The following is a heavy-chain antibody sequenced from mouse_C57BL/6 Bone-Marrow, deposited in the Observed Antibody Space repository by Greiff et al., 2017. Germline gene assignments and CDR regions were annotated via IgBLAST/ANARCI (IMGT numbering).Heavy chain of an antibody. CDR2: INPSTGGT. CDR3: ARRGTGTFFDY. J-gene: IGHJ2*01. CDR1: GYSFTGYY. V-gene: IGHV1-42*01. D-gene: IGHD4-1*01. Sequence: EVKLQQSGPELVKPGASVKISCTASGYSFTGYYMNWVKQSPEKSLEWIGEINPSTGGTTYNQKFQAKATLTVDKSSSTAYMQLKSLTSEDSAVYYCARRGTGTFFDYWGQGTTLTVSS.